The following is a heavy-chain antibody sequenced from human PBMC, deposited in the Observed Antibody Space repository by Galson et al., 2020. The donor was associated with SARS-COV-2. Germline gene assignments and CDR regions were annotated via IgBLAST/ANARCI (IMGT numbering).Heavy chain of an antibody. CDR1: GYSISSGYH. D-gene: IGHD4-17*01. CDR2: IHHSGNT. V-gene: IGHV4-38-2*02. CDR3: AGDYSDLRNYLDF. J-gene: IGHJ4*02. Sequence: ASETLSLTCTVSGYSISSGYHWGWIRQSPGKGLEWIGSIHHSGNTYYNPSLKSRVTISLDTSKNQFSLKMSSVTAADTAVYYCAGDYSDLRNYLDFWGQGILVTVSS.